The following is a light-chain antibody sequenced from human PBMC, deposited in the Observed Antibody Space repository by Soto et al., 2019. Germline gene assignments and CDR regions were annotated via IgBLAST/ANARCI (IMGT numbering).Light chain of an antibody. V-gene: IGKV3-15*01. Sequence: ETVMTQSPATLSVSPGERATLSCRASQSVDTKLAWYQHKPGQAPRLLIYGASTRATGIPARFSGSGSGTEFTLTISSLQSEDFAVYYCQQRSNWPPYTFGQGTKLEIK. CDR3: QQRSNWPPYT. CDR2: GAS. CDR1: QSVDTK. J-gene: IGKJ2*01.